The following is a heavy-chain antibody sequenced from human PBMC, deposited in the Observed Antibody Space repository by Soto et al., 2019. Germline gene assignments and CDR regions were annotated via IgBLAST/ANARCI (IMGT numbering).Heavy chain of an antibody. CDR2: VYSSGGT. D-gene: IGHD3-3*01. V-gene: IGHV4-4*07. Sequence: PSETLSLTCTVSGGSMNGYYWTWIRQPAGKGLEWIGRVYSSGGTHYNPSLKSRITISLDTSNNQFSLRLLSVTDADTAVYYCARGQRFSDWFDPWGQGTLVTVS. CDR3: ARGQRFSDWFDP. J-gene: IGHJ5*02. CDR1: GGSMNGYY.